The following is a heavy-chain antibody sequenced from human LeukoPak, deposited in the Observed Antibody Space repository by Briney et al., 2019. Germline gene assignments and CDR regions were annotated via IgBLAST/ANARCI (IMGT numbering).Heavy chain of an antibody. Sequence: PGGYLRLSCAASGFTFSSYEMNWVRQAPGKGLEWVSYISSSGSTIYYADSVKGRFTISRDNAKNSLYLQMNSLRAEDTALYYCARAVAGPAGEYYFDYWGQGTLVTVSS. CDR3: ARAVAGPAGEYYFDY. CDR2: ISSSGSTI. CDR1: GFTFSSYE. D-gene: IGHD6-19*01. J-gene: IGHJ4*02. V-gene: IGHV3-48*03.